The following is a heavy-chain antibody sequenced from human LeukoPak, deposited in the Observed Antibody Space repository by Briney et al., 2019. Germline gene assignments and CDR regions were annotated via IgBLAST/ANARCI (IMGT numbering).Heavy chain of an antibody. CDR3: AKWPEGAMDYFDY. CDR1: GFRFSSYA. J-gene: IGHJ4*02. V-gene: IGHV3-23*01. D-gene: IGHD3-16*01. Sequence: PGGSLRLSCAASGFRFSSYAMTWARQAPVEGREWVSAISGDGTRTYYADSVKGRFTISRDNSKSTLYLEMSSLRVEDTAIYYCAKWPEGAMDYFDYWGQGTLVTVSS. CDR2: ISGDGTRT.